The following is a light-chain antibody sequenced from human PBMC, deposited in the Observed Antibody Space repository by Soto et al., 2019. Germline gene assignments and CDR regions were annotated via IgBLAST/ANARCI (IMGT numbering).Light chain of an antibody. V-gene: IGKV3-11*01. J-gene: IGKJ5*01. CDR3: QQRSKWPIT. CDR1: QNVANY. CDR2: ESS. Sequence: EIVLTQSPATLSLSPGERATLSCRASQNVANYLDWYQQKPGQAPRLLIYESSNRATGIAARFSGSGSGTDFTLTISSLEPEDFAVYYCQQRSKWPITFGQGTRLEIK.